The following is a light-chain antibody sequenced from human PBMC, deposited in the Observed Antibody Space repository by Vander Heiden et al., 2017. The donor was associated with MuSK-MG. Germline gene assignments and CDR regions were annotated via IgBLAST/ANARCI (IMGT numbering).Light chain of an antibody. J-gene: IGLJ1*01. CDR2: GNS. V-gene: IGLV1-40*01. CDR1: SSNIGAHFD. CDR3: QSYDSSLSGSSV. Sequence: QSVLTRPPSVSGAPGQRVTISCTGSSSNIGAHFDVHWYQQLPGSAPKLLIYGNSNRPSGVPDRFSGSKSVTSASLDITGLQAEDEADYYCQSYDSSLSGSSVFGTGTKVTVL.